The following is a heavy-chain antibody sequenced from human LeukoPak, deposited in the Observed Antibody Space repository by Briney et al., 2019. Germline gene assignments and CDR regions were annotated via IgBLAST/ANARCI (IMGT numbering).Heavy chain of an antibody. CDR1: GYTFTDYY. Sequence: GASVKISCKASGYTFTDYYVHWVRQAPGQGLEWMGRISPNSGGTNYAQKFRGRLTATRDTSISTAYMELSSLRSDDTAVYYCAKKRAGDYADYWGQGTLVTVSS. J-gene: IGHJ4*02. CDR2: ISPNSGGT. V-gene: IGHV1-2*06. CDR3: AKKRAGDYADY. D-gene: IGHD4-17*01.